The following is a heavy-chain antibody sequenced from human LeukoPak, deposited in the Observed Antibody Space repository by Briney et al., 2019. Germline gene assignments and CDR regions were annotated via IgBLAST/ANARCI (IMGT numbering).Heavy chain of an antibody. V-gene: IGHV3-74*01. CDR2: INGDGSQI. CDR1: GFGLSSHW. CDR3: ARDQVGATPIDY. D-gene: IGHD1-26*01. Sequence: GGSLRPSCAASGFGLSSHWMHWVRQAPGKGLVWVSNINGDGSQIGYADSVRGRFSISRDNAKNMLYLHMNSLRPEDTAVYFCARDQVGATPIDYWGQGALVTVSS. J-gene: IGHJ4*02.